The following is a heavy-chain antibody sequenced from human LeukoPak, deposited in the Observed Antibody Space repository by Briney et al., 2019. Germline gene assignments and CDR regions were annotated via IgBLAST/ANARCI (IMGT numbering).Heavy chain of an antibody. CDR3: ARRMVGHAGVGATHFVY. V-gene: IGHV3-30*02. Sequence: GGSLRLSCVASGFTFSTYGMHWVRQAPGKGLEWLTFIRHDGTEKYYADSVKGRFTISRDNSRNTLYLQVNSLGPDDTAVYYCARRMVGHAGVGATHFVYWGQGTLVSVSS. CDR1: GFTFSTYG. D-gene: IGHD1-26*01. CDR2: IRHDGTEK. J-gene: IGHJ4*02.